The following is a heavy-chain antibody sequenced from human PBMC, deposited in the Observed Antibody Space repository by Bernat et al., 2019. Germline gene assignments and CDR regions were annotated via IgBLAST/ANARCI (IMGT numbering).Heavy chain of an antibody. CDR3: ARDFESYSSSWYGTLDY. Sequence: QVQLVESGGGVVQPGRSLRLSCAASGFTFSSYAMHWVRQAPGKWLEWVAVISYDGSNKYYADSVKGRFTISRDNSKNTLYLQMNSLRAENTAVYYCARDFESYSSSWYGTLDYWGQGTLVTVSS. CDR2: ISYDGSNK. V-gene: IGHV3-30-3*01. D-gene: IGHD6-13*01. CDR1: GFTFSSYA. J-gene: IGHJ4*02.